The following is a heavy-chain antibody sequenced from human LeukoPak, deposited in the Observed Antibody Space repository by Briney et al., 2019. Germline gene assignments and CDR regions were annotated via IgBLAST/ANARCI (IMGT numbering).Heavy chain of an antibody. CDR1: GSTFSSYA. V-gene: IGHV3-23*01. J-gene: IGHJ4*02. D-gene: IGHD3-9*01. CDR2: ISGSGGST. Sequence: GGSLRLSCAASGSTFSSYAMSWVRQAPGKGLEWVSAISGSGGSTYYADSVKGRFTISRDNSKNTLYLQMNSLRAEDTAVYYCAKDYGRAYDILTGYHPTHYFDYWGQGTLVTVSS. CDR3: AKDYGRAYDILTGYHPTHYFDY.